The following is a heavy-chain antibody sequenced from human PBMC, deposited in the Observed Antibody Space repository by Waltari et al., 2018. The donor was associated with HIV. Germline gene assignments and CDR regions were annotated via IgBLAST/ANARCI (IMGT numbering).Heavy chain of an antibody. J-gene: IGHJ4*02. Sequence: EVLLVESGGGLGKPGGSLRLSGAASGFTFSDAWMSWVRQAPGKGLEWVGRIKSNTDGGTTDYAAPVKGRFTISRDDSKTTLYLEMNSLKTEDTAVYYCTTVGGGTRDYWGQGTLITVSS. CDR3: TTVGGGTRDY. CDR1: GFTFSDAW. D-gene: IGHD3-16*01. CDR2: IKSNTDGGTT. V-gene: IGHV3-15*01.